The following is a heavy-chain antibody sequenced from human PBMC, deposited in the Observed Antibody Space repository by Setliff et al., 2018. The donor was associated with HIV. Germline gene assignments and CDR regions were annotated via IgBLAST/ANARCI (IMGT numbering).Heavy chain of an antibody. CDR1: GGSISSFSYC. J-gene: IGHJ4*02. D-gene: IGHD1-26*01. Sequence: SETLSLTCTVSGGSISSFSYCWAWIRQPPGKGLEWIGNVYYSGTTYYNPSLKSRVTISVDTSKNQFSLKLSSVTAADTAVYYYARQNGGSYYLEMTSFDYWGQGTLVTVSS. V-gene: IGHV4-39*01. CDR2: VYYSGTT. CDR3: ARQNGGSYYLEMTSFDY.